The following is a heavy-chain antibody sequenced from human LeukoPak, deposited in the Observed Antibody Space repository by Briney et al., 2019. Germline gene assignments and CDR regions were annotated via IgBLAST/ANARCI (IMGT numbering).Heavy chain of an antibody. CDR2: ITSTSRTI. CDR3: ARDFPDNALFDL. J-gene: IGHJ4*02. D-gene: IGHD2-8*01. Sequence: GGSLRLSCAASGFSFTNAGMHWVRQAPGKGLEWVSSITSTSRTIFYADSVEGRFTISRDNAKNTVSLEMNSLRTEDAAIYYCARDFPDNALFDLWGQGTLVSVSS. V-gene: IGHV3-21*01. CDR1: GFSFTNAG.